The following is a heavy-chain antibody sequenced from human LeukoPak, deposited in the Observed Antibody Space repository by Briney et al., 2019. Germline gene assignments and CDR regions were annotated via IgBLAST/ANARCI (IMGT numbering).Heavy chain of an antibody. D-gene: IGHD3-3*01. CDR1: GFTFSSYG. J-gene: IGHJ4*02. CDR3: AREITIFGVVSFDY. Sequence: GGSLRLSCAASGFTFSSYGMHWVRQAPGKGLEWVAVIWYDGSNKYYADSVKGRFTISRDNSKNTLYLQMNSLRAEDTAVYYCAREITIFGVVSFDYWGQGTLVTVSS. CDR2: IWYDGSNK. V-gene: IGHV3-33*01.